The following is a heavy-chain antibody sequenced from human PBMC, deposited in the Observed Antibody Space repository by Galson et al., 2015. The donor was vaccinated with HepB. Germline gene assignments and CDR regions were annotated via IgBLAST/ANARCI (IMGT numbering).Heavy chain of an antibody. CDR3: ARETHYSFDI. CDR1: GFTFSSYA. J-gene: IGHJ3*02. CDR2: ISCDGSNK. Sequence: SLRLSCAASGFTFSSYAMHWVRQAPGKGLEWVAVISCDGSNKYYADSVKGRFTISRDNSKNTLYLQMNSLRAEDTAVYYCARETHYSFDIWGQGTMVTVSS. V-gene: IGHV3-30*04. D-gene: IGHD5-18*01.